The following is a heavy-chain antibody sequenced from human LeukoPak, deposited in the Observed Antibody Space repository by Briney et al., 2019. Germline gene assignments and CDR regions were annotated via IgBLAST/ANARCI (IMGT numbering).Heavy chain of an antibody. Sequence: GRSLRLSCVASGLTFSNFGMHWVRQAPGKGLEWVAVISSDGSNKYYADSVKGRFTISRDNSKDTLYLQMNRLRAEDTAVYYCAKDLPSAMASYYYYYGMDVWGQGTTVTVSS. D-gene: IGHD5-18*01. V-gene: IGHV3-30*18. CDR3: AKDLPSAMASYYYYYGMDV. J-gene: IGHJ6*02. CDR1: GLTFSNFG. CDR2: ISSDGSNK.